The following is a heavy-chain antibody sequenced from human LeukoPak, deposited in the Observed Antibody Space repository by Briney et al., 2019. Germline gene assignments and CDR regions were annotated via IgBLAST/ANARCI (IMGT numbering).Heavy chain of an antibody. CDR1: GYTFNAYY. CDR3: ASEAFCASGNCYLQRVAS. J-gene: IGHJ4*02. V-gene: IGHV1-2*02. Sequence: ASVKVSCKPSGYTFNAYYIHWVRQAPGQGLEWVGWIDPNTGNTRYAQKFQGRVTITRDAPIGTVYMELSSLKSDDTAVYYCASEAFCASGNCYLQRVASWGPGTLVTVSS. CDR2: IDPNTGNT. D-gene: IGHD3-22*01.